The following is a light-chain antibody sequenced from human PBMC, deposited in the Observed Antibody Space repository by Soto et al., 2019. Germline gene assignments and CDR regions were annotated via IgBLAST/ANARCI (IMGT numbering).Light chain of an antibody. CDR1: STDVGGYNY. CDR2: AVS. V-gene: IGLV2-14*03. Sequence: QSALTQPASVSGSAGQSITISCTGTSTDVGGYNYVSWYQQHPGKVPKLIISAVSRRPSGVPDRFSGSKSGNTASLTISGLQADDEADYYCWSYTTSDMWVFGGGTKLTVL. CDR3: WSYTTSDMWV. J-gene: IGLJ3*02.